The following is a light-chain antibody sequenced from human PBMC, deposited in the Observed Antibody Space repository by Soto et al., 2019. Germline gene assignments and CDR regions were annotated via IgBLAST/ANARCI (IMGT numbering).Light chain of an antibody. J-gene: IGLJ1*01. V-gene: IGLV2-14*01. CDR3: TSYTSISLYV. CDR2: EVS. Sequence: QSALTQPASVSGSPGQSITISCTGTSSDVGGYNCVSWYQQHPGKAPKLMIYEVSNRPSGVSNRFSGSKSGNTASLTISGLQAVDEADYYCTSYTSISLYVFGTGTKVTVL. CDR1: SSDVGGYNC.